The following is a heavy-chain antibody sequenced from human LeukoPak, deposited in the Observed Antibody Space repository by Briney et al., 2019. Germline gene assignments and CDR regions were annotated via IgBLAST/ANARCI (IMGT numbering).Heavy chain of an antibody. D-gene: IGHD5/OR15-5a*01. CDR3: ASLYSVFDY. V-gene: IGHV3-33*08. CDR2: IWYDGSNK. Sequence: TGGSLRLSCAASGFTFSGYWMHWVRQAPGKGLEWVAVIWYDGSNKYYADSVKGRFTISRDNSKNTLYLQMNSLRAEDTAVYYCASLYSVFDYWGQGTLVTVSS. CDR1: GFTFSGYW. J-gene: IGHJ4*02.